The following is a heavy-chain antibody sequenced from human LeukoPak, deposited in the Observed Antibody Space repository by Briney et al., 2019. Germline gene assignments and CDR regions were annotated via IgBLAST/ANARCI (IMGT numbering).Heavy chain of an antibody. CDR3: ARVWSGNYYEDRGAFDI. D-gene: IGHD3-22*01. V-gene: IGHV4-30-4*07. Sequence: PSETLSLTCAVSGVAISRGGYAWNWIRQPPGKGLEWIAYIYHSGTTYYNPSLKSRATISVDTSKNQFSLKLSSVTAADTAVYYCARVWSGNYYEDRGAFDIWGQGTMVTVSS. CDR1: GVAISRGGYA. J-gene: IGHJ3*02. CDR2: IYHSGTT.